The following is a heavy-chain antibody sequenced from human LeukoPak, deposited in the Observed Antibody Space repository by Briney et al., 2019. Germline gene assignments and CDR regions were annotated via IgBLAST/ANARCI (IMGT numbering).Heavy chain of an antibody. CDR2: ISAYNGNT. D-gene: IGHD4-17*01. CDR3: ARDLSYGDYPDY. V-gene: IGHV1-18*01. Sequence: ASVKVSCKASGYTFTSYGISWVRQAPGQGLEWMGWISAYNGNTNYAQKLQGRVTMTTDTSTSTAYIELRSLRSDDTAVYYCARDLSYGDYPDYWGQGTLVTVSS. J-gene: IGHJ4*02. CDR1: GYTFTSYG.